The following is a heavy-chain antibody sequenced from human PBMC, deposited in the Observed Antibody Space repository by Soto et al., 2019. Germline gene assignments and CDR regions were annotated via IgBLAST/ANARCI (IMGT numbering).Heavy chain of an antibody. J-gene: IGHJ4*02. CDR2: ISYDGSNK. Sequence: QVQLVESGGGVVQPGRSLRLSCAASGFTFSSYGMHWVRQAPGKGLEWVAVISYDGSNKYYADSVKGRFTISRDNSKNTLYLQMNSLRAEDTAVYYCAKDAKYSGYAYYWGQGTLVTVSS. V-gene: IGHV3-30*18. CDR3: AKDAKYSGYAYY. D-gene: IGHD5-12*01. CDR1: GFTFSSYG.